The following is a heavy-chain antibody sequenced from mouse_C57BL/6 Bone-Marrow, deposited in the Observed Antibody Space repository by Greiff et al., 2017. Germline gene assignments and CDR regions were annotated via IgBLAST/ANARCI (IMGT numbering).Heavy chain of an antibody. CDR1: GYSFTDYN. Sequence: VHVKQSGPELVKPGASVKISCKASGYSFTDYNMNWVKQSNGKSLEWIGVINPNYGTTSYNQKFKGKATLTVDQSSSTAYMQLNSLTSEDSAVYYCARSDGYCYAMDYWGQGTSVTVSS. CDR2: INPNYGTT. D-gene: IGHD2-3*01. J-gene: IGHJ4*01. CDR3: ARSDGYCYAMDY. V-gene: IGHV1-39*01.